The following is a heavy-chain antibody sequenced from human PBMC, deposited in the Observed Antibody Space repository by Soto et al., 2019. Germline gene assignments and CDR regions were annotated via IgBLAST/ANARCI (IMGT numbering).Heavy chain of an antibody. CDR1: GGTFGNYA. V-gene: IGHV1-69*06. CDR3: ARVSVPGIYGEDV. CDR2: IMPVFGTV. Sequence: QVHLVQSGAEVKRPGSSVKVSCKASGGTFGNYAISWVRQAPGQGLEWMAGIMPVFGTVHYAQKFQGRHTITADKYTSTAYMALSSLRSEDTGVYYCARVSVPGIYGEDVWGQGTTVTVTS. J-gene: IGHJ6*02. D-gene: IGHD2-2*01.